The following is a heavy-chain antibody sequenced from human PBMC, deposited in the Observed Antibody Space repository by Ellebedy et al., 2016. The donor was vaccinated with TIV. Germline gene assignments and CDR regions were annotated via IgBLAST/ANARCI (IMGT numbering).Heavy chain of an antibody. CDR1: GFTFSSYG. Sequence: GGSLRLXXAASGFTFSSYGMHWVRQAPGKGLEWVAVISYDGSNKYYADSVKGRFTISRDNSKNTLYLQMNSLRAEDTAVYYCAKDHGLCFDYWGQGTLVTVSS. D-gene: IGHD3-16*01. CDR3: AKDHGLCFDY. J-gene: IGHJ4*02. CDR2: ISYDGSNK. V-gene: IGHV3-30*18.